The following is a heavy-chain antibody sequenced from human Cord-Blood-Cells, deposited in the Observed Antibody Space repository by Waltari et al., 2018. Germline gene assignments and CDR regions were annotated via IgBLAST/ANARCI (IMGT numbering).Heavy chain of an antibody. CDR3: ARRIVVVVAATPEDAFDI. V-gene: IGHV4-4*02. Sequence: QVQLQESGPGLVKPSGTLSLTCAVSGGPISTSNWWSWVRQPPGKGLEWIGEIYHSGSTNYNPSLKSRVTISVDKSKNQFSLKLSSVTAADTAVYYCARRIVVVVAATPEDAFDIWGQGTMVTVSS. CDR2: IYHSGST. J-gene: IGHJ3*02. CDR1: GGPISTSNW. D-gene: IGHD2-15*01.